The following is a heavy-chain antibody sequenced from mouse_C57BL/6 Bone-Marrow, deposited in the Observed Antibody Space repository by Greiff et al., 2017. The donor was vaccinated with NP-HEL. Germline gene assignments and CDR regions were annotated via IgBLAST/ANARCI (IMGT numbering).Heavy chain of an antibody. CDR2: IYPGSGNT. V-gene: IGHV1-76*01. J-gene: IGHJ2*01. Sequence: QVQLQQSGAELVRPGASVKLSCKASGYTFTDYYINWVKQRPGQGLEWIARIYPGSGNTYYNEKFKGKATLTAEKSSSTAYMQLSSLTSEDSAVYFCAGDYYYGSSYGDYWGQGTTLTVSS. CDR1: GYTFTDYY. CDR3: AGDYYYGSSYGDY. D-gene: IGHD1-1*01.